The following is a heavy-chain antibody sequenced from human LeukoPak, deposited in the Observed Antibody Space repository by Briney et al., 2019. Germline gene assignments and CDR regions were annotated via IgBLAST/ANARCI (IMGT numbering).Heavy chain of an antibody. V-gene: IGHV3-7*03. Sequence: GGSLRLSCVASGFTFGKYWMSWVRQAPGKGLEWVANIKLDGSEKNYVDSVKGRFTISRDNTKNSLYLQMNSLRVEDTAAFYCARDQYDTWSRRGNFDSWGQGTLVIVSS. D-gene: IGHD3-3*01. J-gene: IGHJ4*02. CDR3: ARDQYDTWSRRGNFDS. CDR1: GFTFGKYW. CDR2: IKLDGSEK.